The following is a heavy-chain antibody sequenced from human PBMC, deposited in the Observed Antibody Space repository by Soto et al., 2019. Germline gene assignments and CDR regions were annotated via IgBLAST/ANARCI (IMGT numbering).Heavy chain of an antibody. CDR2: INPNSGGT. J-gene: IGHJ5*02. V-gene: IGHV1-2*02. CDR1: GYTFTGYY. D-gene: IGHD3-3*01. CDR3: ARPQRDFWSMSDWFDP. Sequence: ASVKVSCKASGYTFTGYYMHWVRQAPGQGLEWMGWINPNSGGTNYAQKFQGRVTMTRDTSISTAYMELSRLRSDDTAAYYCARPQRDFWSMSDWFDPWGQGTLVTVSS.